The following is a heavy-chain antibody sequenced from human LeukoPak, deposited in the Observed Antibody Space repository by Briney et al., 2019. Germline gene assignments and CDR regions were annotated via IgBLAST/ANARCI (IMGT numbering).Heavy chain of an antibody. Sequence: GGSLRLSCAASGFTFSSYSMNWVRQAPGKGLEWVSSISSSSSYIYYADSVKGRFTISRDNSKNTLYLQMNSLRAEDTAVYYCAKGFFGSGTFPHNFDYWGQGTLVTVSS. CDR3: AKGFFGSGTFPHNFDY. CDR1: GFTFSSYS. V-gene: IGHV3-21*04. CDR2: ISSSSSYI. J-gene: IGHJ4*02. D-gene: IGHD3-10*01.